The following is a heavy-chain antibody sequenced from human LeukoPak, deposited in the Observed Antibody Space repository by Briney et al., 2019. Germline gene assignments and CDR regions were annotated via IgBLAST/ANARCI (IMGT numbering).Heavy chain of an antibody. CDR1: GFTFSSYG. D-gene: IGHD4-17*01. CDR3: ARDSYGFDY. V-gene: IGHV3-33*01. Sequence: GRSLRLSCAASGFTFSSYGMHWVRQAPGKGLEWVAVIWYDGSNKYYADSVQGRFTISRDNSKNTLYLQMNSLRAEDTAVYYCARDSYGFDYRGQGTLVTVSS. CDR2: IWYDGSNK. J-gene: IGHJ4*02.